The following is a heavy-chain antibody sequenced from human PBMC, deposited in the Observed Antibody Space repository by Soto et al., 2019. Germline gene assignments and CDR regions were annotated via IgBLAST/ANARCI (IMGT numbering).Heavy chain of an antibody. D-gene: IGHD3-10*01. Sequence: GGSLRLSCAASGFTFSSYVMSWVRQAPGKGLEWVSAISGSGVSTKYPESGKGRFTISRDNFKTTLYLQMNSLRAEDTAVYYCAKHRGGFFFNDAMDVWGQGTTVTVSS. CDR2: ISGSGVST. CDR3: AKHRGGFFFNDAMDV. CDR1: GFTFSSYV. V-gene: IGHV3-23*01. J-gene: IGHJ6*02.